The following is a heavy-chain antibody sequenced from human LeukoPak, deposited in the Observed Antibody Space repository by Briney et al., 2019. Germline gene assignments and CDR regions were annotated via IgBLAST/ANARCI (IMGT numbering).Heavy chain of an antibody. CDR1: GFTFSSYW. V-gene: IGHV3-74*01. CDR2: INSDGSST. J-gene: IGHJ4*02. Sequence: GGSLRLSCAASGFTFSSYWMHWVRQAPGKGLVWVSRINSDGSSTSYADSVKGRFTISRDNAKNTLYLRMNSLRAEDTAVYYCATGHLNWNYLSYWGQGTLVTVSS. CDR3: ATGHLNWNYLSY. D-gene: IGHD1-7*01.